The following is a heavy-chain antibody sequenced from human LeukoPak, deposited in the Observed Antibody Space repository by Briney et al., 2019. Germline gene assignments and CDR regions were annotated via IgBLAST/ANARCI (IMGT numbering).Heavy chain of an antibody. Sequence: ASVKVSCKASGYTFTSYAMHWVRQAPGQRLEWMGWINPNSGGTNYAQKFQGRVTMTRDTSISTAYMELSRLRSDDTAVYYCARGGELLWFGELLRNYYYYGMDVWGQGTTVTVSS. CDR1: GYTFTSYA. CDR3: ARGGELLWFGELLRNYYYYGMDV. J-gene: IGHJ6*02. V-gene: IGHV1-2*02. CDR2: INPNSGGT. D-gene: IGHD3-10*01.